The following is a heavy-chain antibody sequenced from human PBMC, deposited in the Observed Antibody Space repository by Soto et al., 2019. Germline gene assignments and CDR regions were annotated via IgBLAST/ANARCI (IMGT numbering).Heavy chain of an antibody. V-gene: IGHV3-33*01. CDR3: ARENIAAAGHNWFDP. Sequence: GGSLRLSCAASGFTFSSYGMHWVRQAPGKGLEWVAVIWYDGSNKYYADSVKGRFTISRDNSKNTLYLQMNSLRAEDTAVYYCARENIAAAGHNWFDPWGQGTLVTVSS. D-gene: IGHD6-13*01. J-gene: IGHJ5*02. CDR1: GFTFSSYG. CDR2: IWYDGSNK.